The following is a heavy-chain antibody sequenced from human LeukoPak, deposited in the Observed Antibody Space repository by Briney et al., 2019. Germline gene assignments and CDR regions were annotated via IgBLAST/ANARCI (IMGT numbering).Heavy chain of an antibody. CDR3: AKGDSGYESFDY. Sequence: PGGSLGLSCAASGFTFSSYAMTWVRQAPGKGLEWVSAISGSGSSTNYADSVKGRFTISRDNSKNMLYLQMNSLRAEDTAVYYCAKGDSGYESFDYWGQGTLVTVSS. D-gene: IGHD5-12*01. V-gene: IGHV3-23*01. CDR2: ISGSGSST. CDR1: GFTFSSYA. J-gene: IGHJ4*02.